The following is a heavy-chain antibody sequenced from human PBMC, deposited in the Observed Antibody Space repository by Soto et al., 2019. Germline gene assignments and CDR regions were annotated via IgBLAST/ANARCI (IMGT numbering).Heavy chain of an antibody. Sequence: QVQLVESGGGVVQPGGSLRLSCAASGFTFGRHGMHWVRQAPGKGLEWVAVIGIDGRRDSYADSVKGRFTISRDNGQNTLYLQMHSLRAEDTAVYYCARADDYGDNGLAYWGQGTLVTVSS. CDR2: IGIDGRRD. J-gene: IGHJ4*02. D-gene: IGHD4-17*01. V-gene: IGHV3-33*01. CDR3: ARADDYGDNGLAY. CDR1: GFTFGRHG.